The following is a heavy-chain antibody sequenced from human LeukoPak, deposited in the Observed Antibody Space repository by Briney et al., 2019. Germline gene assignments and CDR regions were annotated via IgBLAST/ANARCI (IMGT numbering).Heavy chain of an antibody. V-gene: IGHV4-34*01. CDR2: INHSGST. Sequence: SETLSLTCAVYGGSFSGYYWSWIRQPPGKGLEWIGEINHSGSTNYNPSLKSRVTISVDTSKNQFSLKLSSVTAADTAVYYCARESITIFGVVIYNWFDPWGQGTLVTVSS. CDR1: GGSFSGYY. CDR3: ARESITIFGVVIYNWFDP. J-gene: IGHJ5*02. D-gene: IGHD3-3*01.